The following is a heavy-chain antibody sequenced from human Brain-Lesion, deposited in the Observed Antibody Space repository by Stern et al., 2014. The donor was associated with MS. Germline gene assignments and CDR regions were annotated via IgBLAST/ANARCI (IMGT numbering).Heavy chain of an antibody. CDR3: AKLWLGELPESPFDY. Sequence: QVQLQESGPGLVKPSETLSLTCTVSGGSISSSSYYWGWIRQPPGKGLEWIGSIYYRGSTYYNPSLKSRVTISMETSQTQFSLRLGSVTAADTAVYFCAKLWLGELPESPFDYWGQGTLVTVSS. CDR2: IYYRGST. D-gene: IGHD3-10*01. CDR1: GGSISSSSYY. V-gene: IGHV4-39*01. J-gene: IGHJ4*02.